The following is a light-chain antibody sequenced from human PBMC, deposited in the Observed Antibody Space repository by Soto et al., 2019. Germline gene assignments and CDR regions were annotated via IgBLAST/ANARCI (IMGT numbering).Light chain of an antibody. CDR2: GTS. V-gene: IGKV3-20*01. J-gene: IGKJ2*01. Sequence: EIVLTQSPGTLSLSPGQRATLSCRASQSVRSTYLAWYQQKPGQAPRLLIYGTSIRATGISDRFSSSRSGTDFTLTISRLEPEDFVVYSCQQSGTSPYTFGQGTKLEIK. CDR1: QSVRSTY. CDR3: QQSGTSPYT.